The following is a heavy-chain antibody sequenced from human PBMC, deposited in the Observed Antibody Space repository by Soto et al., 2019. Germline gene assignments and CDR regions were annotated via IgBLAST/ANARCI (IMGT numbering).Heavy chain of an antibody. V-gene: IGHV3-66*01. CDR1: GGSISSSSYY. Sequence: ETLSLTCTVSGGSISSSSYYWGWVRQAPGKGLEWVSVIYSGGSTYYADSVKGRFTISRDNSKNTLYLQMNSLRAEDTAVYYCARVGFTMVRGVIRAPSYYFDYWGQGTLVTVSS. CDR2: IYSGGST. J-gene: IGHJ4*02. CDR3: ARVGFTMVRGVIRAPSYYFDY. D-gene: IGHD3-10*01.